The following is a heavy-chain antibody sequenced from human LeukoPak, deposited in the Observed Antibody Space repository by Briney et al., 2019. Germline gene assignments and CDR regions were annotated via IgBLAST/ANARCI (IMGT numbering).Heavy chain of an antibody. Sequence: GGSLRLSCAASGFTFSSHAMSWVRQVPGKGLEWVSGITGSGGSTYHAESVKGRFTISRDNSKNTLYLQMNSLRAEDTAVYFCATRPPSETYYGVFDYWGQGTLVTVPS. D-gene: IGHD3-10*01. CDR1: GFTFSSHA. J-gene: IGHJ4*02. V-gene: IGHV3-23*01. CDR2: ITGSGGST. CDR3: ATRPPSETYYGVFDY.